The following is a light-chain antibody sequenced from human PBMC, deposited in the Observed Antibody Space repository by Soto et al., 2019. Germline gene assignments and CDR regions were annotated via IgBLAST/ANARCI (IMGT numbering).Light chain of an antibody. CDR3: QQYNKWPLIT. CDR1: QSISIG. CDR2: GAS. J-gene: IGKJ5*01. V-gene: IGKV3-15*01. Sequence: EIVMTQSAATLSVSPGETVTLSCRASQSISIGLAWYRQKPGQAPRLLIYGASTRATGTPARFSGSGSGTDFTLTISSLQSEDFALYYCQQYNKWPLITFGQGTRLEIK.